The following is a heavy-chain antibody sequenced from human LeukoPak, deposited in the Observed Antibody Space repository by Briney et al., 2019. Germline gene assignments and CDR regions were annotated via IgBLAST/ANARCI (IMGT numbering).Heavy chain of an antibody. CDR1: GGSFSGYY. CDR2: INHSGST. J-gene: IGHJ5*02. V-gene: IGHV4-34*01. Sequence: SETLSLTCAVSGGSFSGYYWSWIRQPPGKGLEWIGEINHSGSTNYNPSLKSRVTISIDTSQNQFSLEMSSVTAADTAVYYCARGRGARSSMWYNLFDPWGQGTLVTVSS. CDR3: ARGRGARSSMWYNLFDP. D-gene: IGHD6-13*01.